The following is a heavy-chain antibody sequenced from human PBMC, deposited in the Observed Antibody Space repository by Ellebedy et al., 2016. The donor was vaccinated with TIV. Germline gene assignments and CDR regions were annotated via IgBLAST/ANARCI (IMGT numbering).Heavy chain of an antibody. J-gene: IGHJ3*02. CDR2: INQVGSQK. V-gene: IGHV3-7*01. Sequence: GGSLRLSCTASGFSFSSYWMSWVRQAPGKGLEWVANINQVGSQKYYVDSVKGRFTISRDNVKNSLYLQVNSLRAEDTAVYYCATDGSYGDYLSPQHAFTIWGQGTMVTVSS. CDR1: GFSFSSYW. D-gene: IGHD4-17*01. CDR3: ATDGSYGDYLSPQHAFTI.